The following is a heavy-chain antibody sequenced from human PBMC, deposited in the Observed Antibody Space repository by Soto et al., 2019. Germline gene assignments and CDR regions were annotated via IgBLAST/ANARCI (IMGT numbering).Heavy chain of an antibody. D-gene: IGHD3-10*01. J-gene: IGHJ4*02. Sequence: GGSLRLSCSASGFTFSSYAMHWVRQAPGKGLEYVSAISSNGGSTYYADSVKGRFTISRDNSKNTLYLQMSSLRAEDTAVYYCVKGVWFGVLAFDYWGQGTLVTVSS. V-gene: IGHV3-64D*06. CDR1: GFTFSSYA. CDR2: ISSNGGST. CDR3: VKGVWFGVLAFDY.